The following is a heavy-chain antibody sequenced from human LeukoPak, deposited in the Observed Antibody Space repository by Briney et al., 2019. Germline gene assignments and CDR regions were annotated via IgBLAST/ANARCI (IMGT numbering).Heavy chain of an antibody. Sequence: GRSLRLSCAASGFTFDDYAMHWVRQAPGKGLEWVSGISWNSGSIGYADSVKDRFTISRDNAKNSLYLQMNSLRAEDTALYYCAKDKAYGDSDAFDIWGQGTMVTVSS. V-gene: IGHV3-9*01. D-gene: IGHD4-17*01. CDR2: ISWNSGSI. CDR1: GFTFDDYA. CDR3: AKDKAYGDSDAFDI. J-gene: IGHJ3*02.